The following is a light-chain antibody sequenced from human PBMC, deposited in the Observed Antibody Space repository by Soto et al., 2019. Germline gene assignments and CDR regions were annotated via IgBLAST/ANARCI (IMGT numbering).Light chain of an antibody. Sequence: DIQMTQSPSTLSASVGDRVTITCRASQSISSWLAWYQQKPGKAPKLLIYDASSLHSGVPSSFSGSGSGTEFPRTISSLQPDDFETYYRQQYNSYSPSFGGGTKGEIK. J-gene: IGKJ4*01. CDR3: QQYNSYSPS. V-gene: IGKV1-5*01. CDR2: DAS. CDR1: QSISSW.